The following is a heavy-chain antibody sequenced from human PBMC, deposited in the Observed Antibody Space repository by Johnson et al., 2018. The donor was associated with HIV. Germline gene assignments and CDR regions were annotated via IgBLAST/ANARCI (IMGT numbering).Heavy chain of an antibody. CDR3: ARCYDSSAYYYVGAFDI. CDR1: GFTFSDYY. J-gene: IGHJ3*02. D-gene: IGHD3-22*01. Sequence: QEQLVESGGGLVKPGGSLRLSCAASGFTFSDYYMSWIRQTPGKGLEWLSYISSSASTIYYADSVKGRFTISRDNAKNSLFLQMNSLRAEDTAVYYCARCYDSSAYYYVGAFDIWGQGTMVTVSS. CDR2: ISSSASTI. V-gene: IGHV3-11*04.